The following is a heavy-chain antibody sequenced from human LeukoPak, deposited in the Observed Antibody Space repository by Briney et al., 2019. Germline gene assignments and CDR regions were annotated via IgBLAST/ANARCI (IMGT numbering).Heavy chain of an antibody. CDR2: IKDDGSHT. Sequence: GGSLRLSCAASGFTFSSHWMHWVRQAPGKGLVWVSRIKDDGSHTDYADSVKGQFTISRDNAKTTLSLQMNSLRAEDTAVYYCARGSGIITGIDEWGQGTLVTVSS. J-gene: IGHJ4*02. D-gene: IGHD6-25*01. CDR3: ARGSGIITGIDE. CDR1: GFTFSSHW. V-gene: IGHV3-74*01.